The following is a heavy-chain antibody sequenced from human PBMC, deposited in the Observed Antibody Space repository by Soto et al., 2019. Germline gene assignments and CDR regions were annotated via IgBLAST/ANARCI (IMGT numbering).Heavy chain of an antibody. CDR2: ISSASSET. Sequence: PGGSRRLPWEAGGFTFSRGSMNWVRQVPGKGLEWVASISSASSETWYADSVKGRFIISSDHAQNSLFLQMNTLRPEASAIYYCARVAYWGPGTQVTVSS. V-gene: IGHV3-21*01. CDR1: GFTFSRGS. J-gene: IGHJ4*02. CDR3: ARVAY.